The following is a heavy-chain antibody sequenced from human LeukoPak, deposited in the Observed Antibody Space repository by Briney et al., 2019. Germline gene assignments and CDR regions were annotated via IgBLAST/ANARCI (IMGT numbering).Heavy chain of an antibody. CDR2: ISSSSSYI. D-gene: IGHD3-16*01. V-gene: IGHV3-21*01. Sequence: GGSLRLSCAASGFTFSSYSMNWVRQAPGKGLEWVSSISSSSSYIYYADSVKGRFTISRDNAKNSLYLQINSLRAEDTAVYYCARGGGHYYYGMDVWGQGPTVTVSS. J-gene: IGHJ6*02. CDR1: GFTFSSYS. CDR3: ARGGGHYYYGMDV.